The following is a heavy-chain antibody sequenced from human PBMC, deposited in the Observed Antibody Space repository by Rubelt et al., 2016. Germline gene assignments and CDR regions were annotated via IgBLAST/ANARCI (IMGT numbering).Heavy chain of an antibody. V-gene: IGHV3-7*01. D-gene: IGHD6-19*01. CDR1: W. CDR2: IKQDGSEK. CDR3: ARDRADSSGWYDPFDY. Sequence: WMSWVRQAPGKGLEWVASIKQDGSEKYYVDSLKGRFTISRDNAKNSLYLQMNSLRVEDTAVYYCARDRADSSGWYDPFDYWGQGTLVTVSS. J-gene: IGHJ4*02.